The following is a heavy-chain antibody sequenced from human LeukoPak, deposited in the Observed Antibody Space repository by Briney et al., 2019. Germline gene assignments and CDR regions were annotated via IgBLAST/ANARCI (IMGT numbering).Heavy chain of an antibody. J-gene: IGHJ6*03. CDR2: IGSSCSTI. CDR3: ARHGSITMVRGRLRYYYMDV. CDR1: GFTFSTYE. D-gene: IGHD3-10*01. Sequence: GGSLRLSCEASGFTFSTYEMNWVRQTPGKGLEWVSCIGSSCSTIYYADSVKGRFTISRDNGKNSLYLHMNSLRAEDTAVYYCARHGSITMVRGRLRYYYMDVWGKGTTVTISS. V-gene: IGHV3-48*03.